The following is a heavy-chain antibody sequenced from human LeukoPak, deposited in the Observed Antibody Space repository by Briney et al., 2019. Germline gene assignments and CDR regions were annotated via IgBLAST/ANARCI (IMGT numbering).Heavy chain of an antibody. Sequence: AGGSLRPSCAASGFTFSSYAIHWVRQAPGKGLEWMAVISYDGSNKYYADSVKGRFTISRDNSKNTLYLQMNSLRPEDTAVYYCARDAPGYCSGGTCYNKWFDPWGQGTLVTVSS. D-gene: IGHD2-15*01. J-gene: IGHJ5*02. CDR2: ISYDGSNK. CDR3: ARDAPGYCSGGTCYNKWFDP. CDR1: GFTFSSYA. V-gene: IGHV3-30*04.